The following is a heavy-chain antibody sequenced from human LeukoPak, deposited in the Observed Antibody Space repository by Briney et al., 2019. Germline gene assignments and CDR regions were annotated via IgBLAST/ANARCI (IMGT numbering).Heavy chain of an antibody. V-gene: IGHV1-69*05. D-gene: IGHD5-12*01. CDR1: GGTFRSYA. Sequence: SVKVSCKPSGGTFRSYAISWVRQAPGPGIEWMGRIIPIFGTANYGQEFQGRDTITTNESTSTAYMELSSLRSEDTAVYYCARGEVATILGWGQGTLVTVSS. CDR3: ARGEVATILG. J-gene: IGHJ4*02. CDR2: IIPIFGTA.